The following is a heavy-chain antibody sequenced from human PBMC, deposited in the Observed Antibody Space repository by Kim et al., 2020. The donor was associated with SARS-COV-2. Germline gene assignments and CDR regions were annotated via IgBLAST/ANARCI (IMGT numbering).Heavy chain of an antibody. V-gene: IGHV3-48*02. CDR3: VTYYYYYYGMDV. Sequence: GGSLRLSCAASGFTFSSYSMNWVRQAPGKGLEWVSYISSSSSTIYYADSVKGRFTISRDNAKNSLYLQMNSLRDEDTAVYYCVTYYYYYYGMDVWGQGTTVTVSS. CDR1: GFTFSSYS. CDR2: ISSSSSTI. J-gene: IGHJ6*02.